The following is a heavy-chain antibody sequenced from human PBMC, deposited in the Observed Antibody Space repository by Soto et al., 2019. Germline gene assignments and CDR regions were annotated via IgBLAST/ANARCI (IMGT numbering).Heavy chain of an antibody. D-gene: IGHD6-13*01. J-gene: IGHJ4*02. V-gene: IGHV3-23*01. CDR2: ISGSGGSI. CDR3: ARVAPEYSSTPRRFDF. Sequence: EVQLLESGGGLVQPGGSLRLSCAASGFTFGIYAMSWVRQAPGKGLEWVSRISGSGGSIYYAHSVKGRFTTSRDKTKNTLDLQMHSLRAEDTAVYHCARVAPEYSSTPRRFDFWGQGTLVTVSS. CDR1: GFTFGIYA.